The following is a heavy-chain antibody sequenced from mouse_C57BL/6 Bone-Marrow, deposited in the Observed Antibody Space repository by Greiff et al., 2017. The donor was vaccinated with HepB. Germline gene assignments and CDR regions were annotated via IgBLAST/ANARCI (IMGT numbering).Heavy chain of an antibody. Sequence: LVESGGGLVKPGGSLKLSCAASGFTFSSYAMSWVRQTPEKRLEWVATISDGGSYTYYPDNVKGRFTISRDNAKNNLYLQMSHLKSEDTAMYYCARDRELTGTYWYFDVWGTGTTVTVSS. CDR2: ISDGGSYT. V-gene: IGHV5-4*01. J-gene: IGHJ1*03. CDR3: ARDRELTGTYWYFDV. D-gene: IGHD4-1*01. CDR1: GFTFSSYA.